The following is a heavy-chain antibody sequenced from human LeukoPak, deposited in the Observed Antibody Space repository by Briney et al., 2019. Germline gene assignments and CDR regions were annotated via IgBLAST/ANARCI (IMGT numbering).Heavy chain of an antibody. CDR1: GFTFSSYA. D-gene: IGHD3-3*02. CDR3: ARVGDHFHWNLDL. J-gene: IGHJ2*01. V-gene: IGHV3-23*01. CDR2: ISGSGGST. Sequence: PGGSLRLSCAASGFTFSSYAMSWVRQAPGKGLEWVSAISGSGGSTYYADSVKGRFTISRDTSKNTLSLQMNSLRAEDTAVYFCARVGDHFHWNLDLWGRGTLVTVSS.